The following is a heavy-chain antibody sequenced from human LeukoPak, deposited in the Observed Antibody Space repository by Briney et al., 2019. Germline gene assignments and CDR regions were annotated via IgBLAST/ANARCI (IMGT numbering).Heavy chain of an antibody. CDR1: GYSFTSYW. V-gene: IGHV5-51*01. CDR2: IYPGDSDT. CDR3: ARKVGATGWDWFDP. J-gene: IGHJ5*02. Sequence: GESLKISCNGSGYSFTSYWIGWVRQMPGKGLEWMGIIYPGDSDTRYNPSFQGRVTISADKSISTAYLQWSSLKASDTAMYYCARKVGATGWDWFDPWGQGTLVTVSS. D-gene: IGHD1-26*01.